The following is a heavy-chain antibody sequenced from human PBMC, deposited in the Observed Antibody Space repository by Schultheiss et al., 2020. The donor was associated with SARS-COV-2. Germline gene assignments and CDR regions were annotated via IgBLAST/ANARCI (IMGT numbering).Heavy chain of an antibody. D-gene: IGHD6-19*01. V-gene: IGHV4-61*01. J-gene: IGHJ6*02. CDR3: ARAGSSGWEGDYYYYYGMDV. Sequence: SETLSLTCTVSGGSVSSGSYYWSWIRQPPGKGLEWIGSIYYSGSTNYNPSLKSRVTISVDTSKNQFSLRLSSVTAADTAVYYCARAGSSGWEGDYYYYYGMDVWGQGTTVTVSS. CDR2: IYYSGST. CDR1: GGSVSSGSYY.